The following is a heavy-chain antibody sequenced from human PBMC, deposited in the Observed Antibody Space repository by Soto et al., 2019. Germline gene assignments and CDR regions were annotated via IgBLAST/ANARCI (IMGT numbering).Heavy chain of an antibody. V-gene: IGHV4-39*01. CDR1: GGSSSSTTYY. CDR2: IYYSGNS. J-gene: IGHJ4*02. CDR3: ARREYSYESSGYYLDY. Sequence: PLETLPHTCTVSGGSSSSTTYYWGWIRQPPGKGLEWIGSIYYSGNSYYNPSLKSRVTISVDTSKNQVSLKLSSVTAADTAVYYCARREYSYESSGYYLDYWGQGTLVTVSS. D-gene: IGHD3-22*01.